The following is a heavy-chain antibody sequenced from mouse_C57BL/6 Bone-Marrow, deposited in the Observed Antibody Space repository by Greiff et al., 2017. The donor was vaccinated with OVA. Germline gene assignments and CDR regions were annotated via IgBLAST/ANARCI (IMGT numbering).Heavy chain of an antibody. CDR2: IDPTSGGT. V-gene: IGHV1-72*01. CDR1: GYTFTSYW. CDR3: ARKDYDGAWFAY. J-gene: IGHJ3*01. D-gene: IGHD2-4*01. Sequence: QVQLQQPGAELVKPGASVKLSCKASGYTFTSYWMHWVKQRPGRGLEWIGRIDPTSGGTQYNEKFKSKATLTVDKPSSTAYMQLSSLTSEDSAVYYCARKDYDGAWFAYWGQGTLVTVSA.